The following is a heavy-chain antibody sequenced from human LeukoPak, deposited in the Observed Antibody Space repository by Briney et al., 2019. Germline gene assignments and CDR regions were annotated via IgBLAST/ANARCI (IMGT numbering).Heavy chain of an antibody. J-gene: IGHJ6*02. D-gene: IGHD5-24*01. V-gene: IGHV3-43*02. CDR3: GTWAFYHNLDV. CDR2: IKADGSGT. CDR1: GFTIGPYA. Sequence: GGSLRLSCAASGFTIGPYAMYWVRQGPGRGLEWVSVIKADGSGTFYADSVRGRFTTSRDNSKNSLYLQMNSLTSEETALYYCGTWAFYHNLDVWGQGTTVIVSS.